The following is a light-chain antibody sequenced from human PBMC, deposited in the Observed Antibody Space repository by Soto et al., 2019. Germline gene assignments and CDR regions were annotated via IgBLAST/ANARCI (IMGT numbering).Light chain of an antibody. CDR2: GVS. CDR1: QSVSSN. CDR3: QQYNKWPPIT. V-gene: IGKV3-15*01. J-gene: IGKJ5*01. Sequence: EIVMTQSPATLSVSPGERATLSCRASQSVSSNLAWYQQKPGQAPRLLIYGVSTRATGIPARFSGSGSGTEFTLTINSLQSEDLGVYYCQQYNKWPPITFGQGTRLEIK.